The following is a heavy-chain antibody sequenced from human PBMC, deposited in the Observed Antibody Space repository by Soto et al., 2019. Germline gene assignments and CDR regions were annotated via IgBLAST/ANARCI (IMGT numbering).Heavy chain of an antibody. CDR2: IYSGGST. V-gene: IGHV3-66*01. Sequence: EVQLVESGGGLVQPGGSLRLCCAASGFIVSSNYMSWLRQAPGKGLEWVSVIYSGGSTYYADSVKGRFTISRDNSKNTLYLQMNSLRAEDTAVYYCARDAMFYYGMDVWGQGTTVTVSS. J-gene: IGHJ6*02. CDR1: GFIVSSNY. CDR3: ARDAMFYYGMDV. D-gene: IGHD3-10*02.